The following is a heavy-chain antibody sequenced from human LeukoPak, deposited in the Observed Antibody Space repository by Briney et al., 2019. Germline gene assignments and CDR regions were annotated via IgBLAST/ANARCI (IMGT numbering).Heavy chain of an antibody. CDR2: ISSDSSYT. Sequence: GGSLRLSCAVSGFTSSDYYMSWIRQAPGKGLECVSYISSDSSYTNYADSVRGRFTISRGNAKNSLYLQMNSLRAEDTAVYYCVRGGPYGDYDAYWGQGTLVTVSS. CDR3: VRGGPYGDYDAY. V-gene: IGHV3-11*06. J-gene: IGHJ4*02. D-gene: IGHD4-17*01. CDR1: GFTSSDYY.